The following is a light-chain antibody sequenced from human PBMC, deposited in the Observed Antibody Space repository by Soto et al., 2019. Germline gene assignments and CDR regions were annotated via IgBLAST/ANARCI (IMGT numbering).Light chain of an antibody. J-gene: IGLJ2*01. CDR1: SSDIGAYNF. Sequence: QSVLTQPASVSGSPGQSITISCTGTSSDIGAYNFVSWYQQHPGKAPKLMLYDVNIRPSGVSNRFSGSKSGNTPSLTISGLQAEGVADYYCTSWTTSTTMIFGGGTKLTVL. CDR3: TSWTTSTTMI. V-gene: IGLV2-14*03. CDR2: DVN.